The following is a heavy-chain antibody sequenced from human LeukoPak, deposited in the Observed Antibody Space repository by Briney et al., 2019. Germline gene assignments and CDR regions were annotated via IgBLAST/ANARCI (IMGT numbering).Heavy chain of an antibody. D-gene: IGHD3-9*01. V-gene: IGHV1-18*01. CDR3: ARDLAPPTYYDILTGYWKYSSGWYYIDY. CDR2: ISAYNGNT. J-gene: IGHJ4*02. CDR1: GYTFTSYG. Sequence: ASVKVSCKASGYTFTSYGISWVRQAPGQGLELMGWISAYNGNTNYAQKPQGRVTMTTDTSKSTAYMELRSLRSDDTAVYYCARDLAPPTYYDILTGYWKYSSGWYYIDYWGQGTLVTVSS.